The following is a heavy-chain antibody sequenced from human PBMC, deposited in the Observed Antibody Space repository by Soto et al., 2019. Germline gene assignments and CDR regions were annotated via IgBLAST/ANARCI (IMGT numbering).Heavy chain of an antibody. D-gene: IGHD3-9*01. J-gene: IGHJ4*02. Sequence: PGGSLRLSCAASGISFSSCEMSWVRQAPGKGLEWVSYISGSGTSTQYSDSVKGRFTISRDNAKNSLHLQMNSLGAEDTAVYYCASKIVTPGYHYYDYWGQGTLVTVSS. CDR3: ASKIVTPGYHYYDY. CDR1: GISFSSCE. CDR2: ISGSGTST. V-gene: IGHV3-48*03.